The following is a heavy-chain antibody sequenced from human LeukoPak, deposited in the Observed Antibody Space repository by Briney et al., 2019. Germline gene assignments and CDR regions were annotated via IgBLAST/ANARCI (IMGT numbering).Heavy chain of an antibody. J-gene: IGHJ4*02. CDR1: GYTFTSYG. CDR2: ISAYNGNT. Sequence: ASVKVSCKASGYTFTSYGISWVRQAPGQGLEWMGWISAYNGNTNYAQKLQGRVTMTTDTSTSTAYMELRSLRSDDTAVYYCARERAGSWGYDILTGYYPFDYWGQGTLVTVSS. CDR3: ARERAGSWGYDILTGYYPFDY. V-gene: IGHV1-18*01. D-gene: IGHD3-9*01.